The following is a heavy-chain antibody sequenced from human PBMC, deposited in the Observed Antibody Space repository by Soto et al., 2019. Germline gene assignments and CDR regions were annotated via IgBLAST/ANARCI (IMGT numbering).Heavy chain of an antibody. CDR1: GFTFSDYS. Sequence: GGSLRLSCAASGFTFSDYSMSWIRQAPGKGLEWVSFIGSSNSFTNYADSVKGRFTISRDNAKNSLYLQMSSLRAEDTAVYYCARTKSYYAYWGQGTLVTVSS. CDR2: IGSSNSFT. CDR3: ARTKSYYAY. V-gene: IGHV3-11*06. D-gene: IGHD3-10*01. J-gene: IGHJ4*02.